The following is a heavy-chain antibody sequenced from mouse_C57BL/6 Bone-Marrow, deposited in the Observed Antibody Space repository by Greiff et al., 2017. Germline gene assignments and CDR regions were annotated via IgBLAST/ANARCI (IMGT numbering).Heavy chain of an antibody. D-gene: IGHD1-1*01. CDR3: ARGYYYGSSYAMDY. J-gene: IGHJ4*01. V-gene: IGHV3-6*01. CDR1: GYSIPSGYY. Sequence: EVQLQESGPGLVKPSQSLSLTCSVTGYSIPSGYYWNWIRQFPGNKLEWMGYISYDGSNNYNPSLKNRISITRDTSKNQFFLKLNSVTTEDTATYYCARGYYYGSSYAMDYWGQGTSVTVSS. CDR2: ISYDGSN.